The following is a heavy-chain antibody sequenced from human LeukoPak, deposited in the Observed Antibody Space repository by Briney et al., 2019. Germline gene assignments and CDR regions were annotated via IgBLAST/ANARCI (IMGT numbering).Heavy chain of an antibody. CDR2: INPNSGGT. CDR1: GYTFTGYY. Sequence: ASVKVSCKASGYTFTGYYMHWVRQAPGQGLEWMGWINPNSGGTNYAQKFQGRVTMTRDTSISTAYMGLSRLRSDDTAVYYCARADTKDTAMVTLTFDPWGQGTLVTVSS. D-gene: IGHD5-18*01. CDR3: ARADTKDTAMVTLTFDP. J-gene: IGHJ5*02. V-gene: IGHV1-2*02.